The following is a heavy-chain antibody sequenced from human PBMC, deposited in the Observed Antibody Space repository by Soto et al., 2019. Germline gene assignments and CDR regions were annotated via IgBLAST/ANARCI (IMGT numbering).Heavy chain of an antibody. V-gene: IGHV4-59*08. CDR2: IYYSGST. CDR1: GGSISSHY. D-gene: IGHD6-19*01. Sequence: SETLSLTCTVSGGSISSHYWSWIRQPPGKGLEWIGYIYYSGSTNYNPSLKSRVTISVDTSRNQFSLQLRSVTAADTAVYYCARQGSGWQHVDSWGQGTLVTVSS. J-gene: IGHJ4*02. CDR3: ARQGSGWQHVDS.